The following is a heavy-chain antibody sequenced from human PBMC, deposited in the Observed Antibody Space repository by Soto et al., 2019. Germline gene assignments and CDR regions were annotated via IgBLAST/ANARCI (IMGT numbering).Heavy chain of an antibody. J-gene: IGHJ4*02. V-gene: IGHV3-23*01. CDR1: GFTLSILA. CDR3: AKDATRTDGWYYFDY. Sequence: GSLRLSCAASGFTLSILAMGWVRQAPGKGLEWVSVIDYTGGTTYYTDSVKGRFTISRDNSKKMLYLQMNSLRAEDTAVYYCAKDATRTDGWYYFDYWGQGALVTVSS. CDR2: IDYTGGTT. D-gene: IGHD6-19*01.